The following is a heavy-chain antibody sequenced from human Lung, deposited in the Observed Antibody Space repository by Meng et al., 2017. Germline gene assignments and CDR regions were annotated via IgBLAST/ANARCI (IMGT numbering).Heavy chain of an antibody. Sequence: GESLKISCAASGFSFSYFWMSWVRQVPGKGLEWVANIKQDGSEKYYMDSVKGRFTISRDNAKNLMYLQMNSLRGEDTAVYYCAREEVRRMSTVTLGYFDYWGQGSLVTVSS. CDR1: GFSFSYFW. J-gene: IGHJ4*02. CDR2: IKQDGSEK. V-gene: IGHV3-7*01. D-gene: IGHD4-17*01. CDR3: AREEVRRMSTVTLGYFDY.